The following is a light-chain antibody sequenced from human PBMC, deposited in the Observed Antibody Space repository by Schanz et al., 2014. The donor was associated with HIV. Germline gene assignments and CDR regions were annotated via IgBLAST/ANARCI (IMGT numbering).Light chain of an antibody. J-gene: IGLJ2*01. CDR2: EVS. CDR3: SSYRGSNTL. CDR1: TSDIGTYDL. Sequence: QSALTQPASVSGSPGQSITISCTGTTSDIGTYDLVSWYQQHPGRAPKLLIYEVSKRPSGVSSRFSGSKSANTASLTISGLQAEDEADYYCSSYRGSNTLFGGGTKLTVL. V-gene: IGLV2-14*02.